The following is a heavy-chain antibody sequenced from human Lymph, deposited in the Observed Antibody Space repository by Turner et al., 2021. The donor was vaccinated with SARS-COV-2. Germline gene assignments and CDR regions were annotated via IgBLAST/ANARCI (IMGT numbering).Heavy chain of an antibody. Sequence: QVQLVQSGAEVKKPGSSVKVSCKASGGTFSSHAISWVRQSPGQGLEWMGGSTPILGIETYAQKFQGRVTIPGEKSTSTAYMGLSNLRSEDPAVYYWAGGGGGRYFYFDYWGQGTLVTVSS. V-gene: IGHV1-69*10. J-gene: IGHJ4*02. CDR3: AGGGGGRYFYFDY. D-gene: IGHD1-26*01. CDR2: STPILGIE. CDR1: GGTFSSHA.